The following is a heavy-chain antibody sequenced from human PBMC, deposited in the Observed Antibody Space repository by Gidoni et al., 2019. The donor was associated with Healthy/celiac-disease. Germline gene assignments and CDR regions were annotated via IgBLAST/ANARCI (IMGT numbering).Heavy chain of an antibody. CDR3: AKVAVPMVRGVMEGPY. Sequence: EVQLLESGGGLVQPGGSLRLSCAASGSTFISYAMSWVRQAPGKGLEWVSAISGSGGSTYYADSVKGRFTISRDNSKNTLYLQMNSLRAEDTAVYYCAKVAVPMVRGVMEGPYWGQGTLVTVSS. V-gene: IGHV3-23*01. CDR2: ISGSGGST. J-gene: IGHJ4*02. D-gene: IGHD3-10*01. CDR1: GSTFISYA.